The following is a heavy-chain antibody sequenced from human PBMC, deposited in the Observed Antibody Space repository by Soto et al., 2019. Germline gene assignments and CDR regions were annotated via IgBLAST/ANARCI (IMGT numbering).Heavy chain of an antibody. D-gene: IGHD6-6*01. CDR1: GFTFSSYA. CDR3: AIPFVDSSNFDY. CDR2: ISGSGGST. J-gene: IGHJ4*02. V-gene: IGHV3-23*01. Sequence: PGGSLRLSCAASGFTFSSYAMSWVRQAPGKGLEWVSAISGSGGSTYYADSVKGRFTISRDNSKNTLYLQMNSLRAEDTAVYYCAIPFVDSSNFDYWGQGTLVTVSS.